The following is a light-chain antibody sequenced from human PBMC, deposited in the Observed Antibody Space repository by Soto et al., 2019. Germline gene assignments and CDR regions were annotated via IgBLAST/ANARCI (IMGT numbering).Light chain of an antibody. V-gene: IGLV2-18*01. CDR3: SLFTTNSTFV. CDR1: SSDVGRYNR. J-gene: IGLJ1*01. CDR2: EVR. Sequence: QSALTQPPSVSGSPGQSVTISCTGTSSDVGRYNRVSWYQQPPGTAPKLLIYEVRNRPSGVPDRFSGSRSAHTASLTISGLQAEDEADYYCSLFTTNSTFVFGAGTKVTVL.